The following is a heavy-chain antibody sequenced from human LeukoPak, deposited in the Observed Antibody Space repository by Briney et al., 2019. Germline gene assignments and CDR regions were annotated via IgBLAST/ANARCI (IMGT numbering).Heavy chain of an antibody. CDR1: GFTFSSYW. CDR2: INSDGSST. Sequence: GGSLRLSCAASGFTFSSYWMHWVRQAPGKGLVWVSRINSDGSSTSYADSVKGRFTISRDNAKNTLCLQMNSLRAEDTAVYYCARVGRITIFGVANTADYWGQGTLVTVSS. V-gene: IGHV3-74*01. J-gene: IGHJ4*02. CDR3: ARVGRITIFGVANTADY. D-gene: IGHD3-3*01.